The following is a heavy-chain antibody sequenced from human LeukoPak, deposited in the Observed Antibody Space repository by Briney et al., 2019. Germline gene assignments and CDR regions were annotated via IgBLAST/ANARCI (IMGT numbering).Heavy chain of an antibody. CDR3: ARDLTVVTPEEGY. CDR1: GYTFTSYG. CDR2: ISAYNGNT. V-gene: IGHV1-18*01. Sequence: ASVKVSCKASGYTFTSYGISWVRQAPGQGLEWMGWISAYNGNTNYAQKLQGRVNMPTDTSTSKAYMELRSLRSDDTAVYYCARDLTVVTPEEGYWGQGTLVTVSS. D-gene: IGHD4-23*01. J-gene: IGHJ4*02.